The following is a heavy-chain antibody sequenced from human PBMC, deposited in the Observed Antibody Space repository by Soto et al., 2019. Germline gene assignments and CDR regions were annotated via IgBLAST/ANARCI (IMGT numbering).Heavy chain of an antibody. CDR3: ARDTYYYDSSGYYH. CDR2: ISYDGSNK. CDR1: GFTFSIYA. V-gene: IGHV3-30-3*01. Sequence: GALRLSCAASGFTFSIYAMHWVRQAPGKGLEWVAVISYDGSNKYYADSVKGRFTISRDNSKNTLYLQMNSLRAEDTAVYYCARDTYYYDSSGYYHWGQGTLVTVSS. D-gene: IGHD3-22*01. J-gene: IGHJ5*02.